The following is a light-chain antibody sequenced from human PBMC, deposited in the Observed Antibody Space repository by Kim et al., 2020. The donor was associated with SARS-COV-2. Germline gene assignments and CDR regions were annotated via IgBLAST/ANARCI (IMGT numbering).Light chain of an antibody. J-gene: IGKJ1*01. V-gene: IGKV3-20*01. CDR2: GIT. CDR3: QQYAGVPPT. Sequence: SPRDRAALPCRASQSVSSVHLAWYQQKPGQAPRLIIFGITRRATDSPDRFSGSGAGTDFILTISRLEPEDSAIYYCQQYAGVPPTFGQGTKVDIK. CDR1: QSVSSVH.